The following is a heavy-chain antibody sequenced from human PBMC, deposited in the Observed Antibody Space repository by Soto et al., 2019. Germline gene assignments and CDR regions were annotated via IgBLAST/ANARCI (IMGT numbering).Heavy chain of an antibody. D-gene: IGHD6-19*01. CDR1: GGSISSYY. CDR3: ARDLAVAGTRWFDP. Sequence: QVQLQESGPGLVKPSETLSLTCTVSGGSISSYYWSWIRQPPGKGPEWIGYIYYSGSTNYNPSLKSRVTISVDTSKNQFSLKLSSVTAADTAVYYCARDLAVAGTRWFDPWGQGTLVTVSS. V-gene: IGHV4-59*01. J-gene: IGHJ5*02. CDR2: IYYSGST.